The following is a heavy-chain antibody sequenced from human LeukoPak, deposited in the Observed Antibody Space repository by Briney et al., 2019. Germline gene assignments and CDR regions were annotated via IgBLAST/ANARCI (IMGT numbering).Heavy chain of an antibody. CDR3: ARGGRYVREYYNGRDV. CDR2: INPNSGGT. V-gene: IGHV1-2*02. D-gene: IGHD3-16*01. J-gene: IGHJ6*04. Sequence: EASVKVSCKASGYTFTGYYMHWVRQAPGQGLEWMGWINPNSGGTNYAQKFQGRVTMTRDTSISTAYMELSRLRSDDTAVYYCARGGRYVREYYNGRDVRGKGTTVTVSS. CDR1: GYTFTGYY.